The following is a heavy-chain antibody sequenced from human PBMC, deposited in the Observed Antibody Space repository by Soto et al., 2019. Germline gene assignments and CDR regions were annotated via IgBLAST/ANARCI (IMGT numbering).Heavy chain of an antibody. J-gene: IGHJ4*02. CDR1: SRVG. V-gene: IGHV2-5*01. Sequence: SRVGVGWIRQPPGKALEWLALIYWNDDKRYGPSLKSRLTITKDTSKNQVVLTMTNMDPVDTATYYCAHRQVRIVATIWFGNWGQGTLVTVPS. CDR2: IYWNDDK. D-gene: IGHD5-12*01. CDR3: AHRQVRIVATIWFGN.